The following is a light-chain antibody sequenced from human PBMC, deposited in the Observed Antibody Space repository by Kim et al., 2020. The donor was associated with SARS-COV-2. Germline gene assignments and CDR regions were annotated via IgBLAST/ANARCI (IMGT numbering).Light chain of an antibody. J-gene: IGKJ3*01. Sequence: LSPGERATLAGRASQSVRSKLAWYQQKPGQAPRLLIYDASNRATGIPTRFGGSGSGTGFTLTISSLEPEDFAVYYCQQRNDWPITFGPGTKVDIK. CDR2: DAS. V-gene: IGKV3-11*01. CDR3: QQRNDWPIT. CDR1: QSVRSK.